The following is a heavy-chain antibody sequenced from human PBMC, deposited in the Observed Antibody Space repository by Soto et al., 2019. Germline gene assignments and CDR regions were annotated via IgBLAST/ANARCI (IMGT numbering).Heavy chain of an antibody. CDR3: ARHWPQLPLNL. CDR2: IYPDDFDT. J-gene: IGHJ4*02. CDR1: GYSFSSYW. D-gene: IGHD2-2*01. Sequence: GESLKISCKGSGYSFSSYWIGWVRQVPGKGLEWMGIIYPDDFDTRYSPSFQGQVTISADKSISTAYLQWNSLKASDTAIYYCARHWPQLPLNLWGQGTLVTVSS. V-gene: IGHV5-51*01.